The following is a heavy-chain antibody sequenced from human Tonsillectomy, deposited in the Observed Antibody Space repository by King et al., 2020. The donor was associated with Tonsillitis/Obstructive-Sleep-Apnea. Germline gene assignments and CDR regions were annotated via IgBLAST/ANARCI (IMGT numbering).Heavy chain of an antibody. CDR2: ISSSSSYT. CDR1: GFPFSDYY. J-gene: IGHJ6*01. CDR3: ARAGAVSYDARENYYGMDV. D-gene: IGHD6-19*01. Sequence: MQLVQSGGGLVKPGGSLRLSCAASGFPFSDYYMSWIRQAPGKGLEWVSYISSSSSYTNYADSVKGRFTISRDNAKNSLYLQMNSLRAEDTAMYYCARAGAVSYDARENYYGMDVWGQGTTVTVSS. V-gene: IGHV3-11*06.